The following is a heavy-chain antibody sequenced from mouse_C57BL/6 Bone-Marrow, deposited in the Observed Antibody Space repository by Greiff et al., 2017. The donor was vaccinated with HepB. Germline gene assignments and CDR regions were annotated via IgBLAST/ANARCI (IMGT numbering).Heavy chain of an antibody. J-gene: IGHJ2*01. CDR2: IDPENGDT. Sequence: EVQLQQSGAELVRPGASVKLSCTASGFNIKDDYMHWVKQRPEQGLEWIGWIDPENGDTVYASKFQGKATITADTSSNTAYLQLSSLTSEDTAVYYCTPYYYGSAWGQGTTLTVSS. V-gene: IGHV14-4*01. CDR3: TPYYYGSA. CDR1: GFNIKDDY. D-gene: IGHD1-1*01.